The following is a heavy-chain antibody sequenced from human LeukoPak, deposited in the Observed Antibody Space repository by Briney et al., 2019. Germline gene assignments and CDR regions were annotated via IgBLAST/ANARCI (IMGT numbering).Heavy chain of an antibody. V-gene: IGHV4-31*03. CDR3: ARGPRVVAALYYGMDV. D-gene: IGHD2-15*01. CDR2: IYYSGST. Sequence: SETLSLTCTVSGGSISSGGCYWSWIRQHPGKGLEWIGYIYYSGSTYYNPSLKSRVTISVDTSKNQFSLKLSSVTAADTAVYYCARGPRVVAALYYGMDVWGQGTTVTVSS. CDR1: GGSISSGGCY. J-gene: IGHJ6*02.